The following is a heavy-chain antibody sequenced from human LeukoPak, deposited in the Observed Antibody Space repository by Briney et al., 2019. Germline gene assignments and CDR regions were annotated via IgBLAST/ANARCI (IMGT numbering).Heavy chain of an antibody. CDR3: ATLDYSAWYFDL. J-gene: IGHJ2*01. V-gene: IGHV3-74*01. D-gene: IGHD4-11*01. CDR2: IYSDGSST. Sequence: GGSLRLSCAASGFTFTSYAMSWVRQAPGKGLVWVSRIYSDGSSTNYADSVKGRFTISRDNAKNTLYLQMNSLRAEDTAVYYCATLDYSAWYFDLWGRGTLVTVSS. CDR1: GFTFTSYA.